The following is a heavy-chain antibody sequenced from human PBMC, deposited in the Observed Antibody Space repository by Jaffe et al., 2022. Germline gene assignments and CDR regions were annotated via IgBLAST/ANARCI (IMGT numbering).Heavy chain of an antibody. CDR3: ARAYDIVVVVAAFDI. J-gene: IGHJ3*02. D-gene: IGHD2-15*01. Sequence: QVQLVQSGAEVKKPGASVKVSCKASGYTFTGYYMHWVRQAPGQGLEWMGWINPNSGGTNYAQKFQGRVTMTRDTSISTAYMELSRLRSDDTAVYYCARAYDIVVVVAAFDIWGQGTMVTVSS. CDR1: GYTFTGYY. V-gene: IGHV1-2*02. CDR2: INPNSGGT.